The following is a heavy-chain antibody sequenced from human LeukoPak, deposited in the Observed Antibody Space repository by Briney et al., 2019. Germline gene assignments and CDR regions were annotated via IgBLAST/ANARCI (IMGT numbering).Heavy chain of an antibody. Sequence: HCGSTYYDPSFNGRVTLSVDTSKNQFSLRLSSVTAADTAIYYCAGHTIDTTLGGVPDYFDAWGQGTPVTVSS. J-gene: IGHJ5*02. CDR3: AGHTIDTTLGGVPDYFDA. CDR2: HCGST. D-gene: IGHD3-16*01. V-gene: IGHV4-4*06.